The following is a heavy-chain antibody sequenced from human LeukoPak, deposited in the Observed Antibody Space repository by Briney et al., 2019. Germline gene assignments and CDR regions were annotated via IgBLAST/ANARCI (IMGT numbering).Heavy chain of an antibody. Sequence: SETLSLTCTVSGGSISSSSYYWGWIRQPPGKGLEWIGSIYYSGSTYYNPPLKSRVTISVDTSKNQFSLKLSSVTAADTAVYYCARSYYDFCSGYHYAFDIWGQGTMVTVSS. J-gene: IGHJ3*02. CDR1: GGSISSSSYY. CDR2: IYYSGST. D-gene: IGHD3-3*01. V-gene: IGHV4-39*01. CDR3: ARSYYDFCSGYHYAFDI.